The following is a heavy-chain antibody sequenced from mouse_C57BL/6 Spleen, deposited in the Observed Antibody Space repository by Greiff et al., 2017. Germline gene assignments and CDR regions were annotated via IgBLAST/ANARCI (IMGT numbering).Heavy chain of an antibody. V-gene: IGHV1-62-2*01. CDR2: FYPGSGSI. Sequence: QVQLQQSGAELVKPGASVKLSCKASGYTFTEYTIHWVKQRSGQGLEWIGWFYPGSGSIKYNEKFKDKATLTADKSSSTVYMELSRLTSEDSAVYFCARHEAGNYDGYYYYFDYWGKGTTLTVSS. J-gene: IGHJ2*01. CDR3: ARHEAGNYDGYYYYFDY. CDR1: GYTFTEYT. D-gene: IGHD2-3*01.